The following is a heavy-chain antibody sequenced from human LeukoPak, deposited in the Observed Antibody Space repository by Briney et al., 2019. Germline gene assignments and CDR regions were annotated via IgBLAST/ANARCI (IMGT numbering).Heavy chain of an antibody. CDR1: GGTFSSYA. V-gene: IGHV1-69*13. D-gene: IGHD1-1*01. CDR3: ARQLPSPNDHYYFDY. CDR2: IIPIFGTA. Sequence: GASVKVSCKASGGTFSSYAISWVRQAPGQGLEWMGGIIPIFGTANYAQKFQGRVTITADESTSTAYMELSSLRSEDTAVYYCARQLPSPNDHYYFDYWGQGTLVTVSS. J-gene: IGHJ4*02.